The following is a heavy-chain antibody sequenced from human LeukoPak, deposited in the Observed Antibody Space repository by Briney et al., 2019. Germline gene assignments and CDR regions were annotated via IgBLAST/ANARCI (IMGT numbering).Heavy chain of an antibody. V-gene: IGHV1-69*06. CDR3: ATDRVRGVSLETFDY. D-gene: IGHD3-10*01. CDR2: IIPIFGTA. Sequence: ASVKVSCKASGGTFSSYAISWVRQAPGQGLEWMGGIIPIFGTANYAQKFQGRVTMTEDTSTDTAYMELSSLRSEDTAVYYCATDRVRGVSLETFDYWGQGTMVTVSS. CDR1: GGTFSSYA. J-gene: IGHJ3*01.